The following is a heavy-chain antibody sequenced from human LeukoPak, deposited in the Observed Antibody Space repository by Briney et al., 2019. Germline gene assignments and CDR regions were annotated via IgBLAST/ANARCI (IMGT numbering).Heavy chain of an antibody. D-gene: IGHD2-21*02. CDR2: ISYDGSNK. J-gene: IGHJ4*02. CDR1: GFTFSSYA. V-gene: IGHV3-30*07. Sequence: GRSLRLSCAASGFTFSSYAMHWVRQAPGKGLEWVAVISYDGSNKYYADSVKGRFTISRDNSKNTLYLQMNSLRAEDTAVYYCAKAKGFVVVTYFDYWGQGTLVTVSS. CDR3: AKAKGFVVVTYFDY.